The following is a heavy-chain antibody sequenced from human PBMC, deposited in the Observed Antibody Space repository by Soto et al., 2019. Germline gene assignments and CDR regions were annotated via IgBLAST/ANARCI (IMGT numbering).Heavy chain of an antibody. CDR1: GYTFTSYG. D-gene: IGHD6-19*01. V-gene: IGHV1-18*01. Sequence: AASVKVSCKASGYTFTSYGISWVRQAPGQGLEWMGWISAYNGNTNYAQKLQGRVTMTTDTSTSTAYMELRSLRSDDTAVYYCARDQCGWYFYAFDIWGQGTMVTVSS. CDR3: ARDQCGWYFYAFDI. J-gene: IGHJ3*02. CDR2: ISAYNGNT.